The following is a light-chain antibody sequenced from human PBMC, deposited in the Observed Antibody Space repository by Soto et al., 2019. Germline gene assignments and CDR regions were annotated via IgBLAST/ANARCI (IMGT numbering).Light chain of an antibody. CDR1: QSLIHSDGNTY. CDR2: EVS. Sequence: DVVMTQSPLSLPVTLGQPASISCRSSQSLIHSDGNTYLSWFQQRPGQSPRRLIYEVSDRYSGVTDTFTGTESVSDFKLNIRRLEAEDVGDYDGEQGTHWPWKFGRETEVVIK. CDR3: EQGTHWPWK. V-gene: IGKV2-30*02. J-gene: IGKJ1*01.